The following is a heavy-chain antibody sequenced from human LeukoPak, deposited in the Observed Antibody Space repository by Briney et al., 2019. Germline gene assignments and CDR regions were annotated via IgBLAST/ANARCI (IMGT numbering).Heavy chain of an antibody. D-gene: IGHD3-16*02. CDR3: ARKRTSIVYYYYYYMDV. Sequence: PSETLSLTCAVSGGSISSSNWWSWVRQPPGKGLEGIGEIYHSGSTNYNPSLKSRVTISVDSANNQFSLKMSSVTAADTAVYYCARKRTSIVYYYYYYMDVWGKGTTVTVSS. V-gene: IGHV4-4*02. CDR2: IYHSGST. CDR1: GGSISSSNW. J-gene: IGHJ6*03.